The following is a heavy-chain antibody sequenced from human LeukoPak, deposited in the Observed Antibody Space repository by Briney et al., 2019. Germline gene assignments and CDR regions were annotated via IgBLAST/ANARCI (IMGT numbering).Heavy chain of an antibody. CDR3: AGQYCSSTSCYFGAFDI. Sequence: GASVKVSCKASGYTFTGYYMHWVRQAPGQGLEWMGWINPNSGGTNYAHKFQGRVTMTRDTSISTAYMELSRLRSDDTAVYYCAGQYCSSTSCYFGAFDIWGQGTMVTVSS. CDR1: GYTFTGYY. J-gene: IGHJ3*02. D-gene: IGHD2-2*01. V-gene: IGHV1-2*02. CDR2: INPNSGGT.